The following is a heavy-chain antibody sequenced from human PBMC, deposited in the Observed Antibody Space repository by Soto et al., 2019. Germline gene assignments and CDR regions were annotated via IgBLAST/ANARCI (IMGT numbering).Heavy chain of an antibody. CDR2: IYYSGST. Sequence: PSETLSLTCTVSGGSISSYYWSWIRQPPGKGLEWIGYIYYSGSTNYNPSPKSRVTISVDTSKNQFSLKLSSVTAADTAVYYCARFKTTWDYFDYWGQGTLVTVSS. CDR3: ARFKTTWDYFDY. CDR1: GGSISSYY. V-gene: IGHV4-59*01. D-gene: IGHD3-16*01. J-gene: IGHJ4*02.